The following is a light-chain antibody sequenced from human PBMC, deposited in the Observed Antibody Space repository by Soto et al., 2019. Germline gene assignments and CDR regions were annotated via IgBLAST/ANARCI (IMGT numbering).Light chain of an antibody. CDR2: DTS. CDR3: QQYGSSPRT. J-gene: IGKJ1*01. Sequence: EIVLTQSPATLSSFPGDRVTLSCRASQSVSSYLAWYQQKPGQAPRLLIYDTSNRATGIPDRFSGSGSGTDFSLTISSLEPGDLAVYYCQQYGSSPRTFGQGTKVDIK. V-gene: IGKV3-20*01. CDR1: QSVSSY.